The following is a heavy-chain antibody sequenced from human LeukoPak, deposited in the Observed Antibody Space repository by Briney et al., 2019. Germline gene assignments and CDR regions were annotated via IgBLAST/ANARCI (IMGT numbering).Heavy chain of an antibody. V-gene: IGHV3-23*01. CDR1: GFTFSSYA. CDR2: ISGSGGST. D-gene: IGHD7-27*01. Sequence: RGSLRLSCAASGFTFSSYAMSWVRQAPGKWLEWVSAISGSGGSTYYADSVKGRFTISRDNSKNTLYLQINSLRAEDTAVYYCAKDLNWGGRWGQGTLVTVSS. CDR3: AKDLNWGGR. J-gene: IGHJ4*02.